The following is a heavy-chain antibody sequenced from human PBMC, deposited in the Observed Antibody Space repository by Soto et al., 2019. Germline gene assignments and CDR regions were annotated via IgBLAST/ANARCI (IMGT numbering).Heavy chain of an antibody. V-gene: IGHV4-59*08. CDR3: ARGGGSFGSGCYYAY. D-gene: IGHD3-22*01. J-gene: IGHJ4*02. CDR1: GASITNSY. Sequence: PSETLSLTCTVSGASITNSYWNWVRQTPGKGLEWIGFIYYSGSIKYNPSLQSRVTISVDTSKNQLSLKLTSVTATDTAVYYCARGGGSFGSGCYYAYWGQGNQVTVSS. CDR2: IYYSGSI.